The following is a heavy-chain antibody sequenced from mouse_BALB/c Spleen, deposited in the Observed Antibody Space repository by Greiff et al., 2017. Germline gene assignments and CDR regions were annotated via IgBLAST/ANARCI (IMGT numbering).Heavy chain of an antibody. CDR2: IDPANGNT. D-gene: IGHD2-1*01. CDR3: ARTFPGYGNFDC. CDR1: GFNIKDSY. Sequence: VQLQQSGAELVKPGASVKLSCTASGFNIKDSYMHWVKQRPEQGLEWIGRIDPANGNTKYDPKFQGKATITADTSSNTAYLQLSSLTSEDTAVYYCARTFPGYGNFDCWGQGTTLTVSS. V-gene: IGHV14-3*02. J-gene: IGHJ2*01.